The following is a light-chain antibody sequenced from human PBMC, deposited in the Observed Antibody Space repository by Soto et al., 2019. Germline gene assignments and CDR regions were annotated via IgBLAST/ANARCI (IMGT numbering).Light chain of an antibody. Sequence: DIQMTQSPSTLSASVGDRVTITCRASQSISSWLAWYQQKPGKAPKLLIYDASSLESGVPSRFSRSGSGKEFTLTISTLKPDEFANYYCQQENSYFATLGQ. CDR2: DAS. CDR1: QSISSW. V-gene: IGKV1-5*01. J-gene: IGKJ5*01. CDR3: QQENSYFAT.